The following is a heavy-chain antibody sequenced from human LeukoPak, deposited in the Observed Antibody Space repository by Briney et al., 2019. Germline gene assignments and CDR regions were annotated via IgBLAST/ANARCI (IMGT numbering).Heavy chain of an antibody. CDR1: GFTFSTYA. CDR3: AKDYREVVVPAPGEMFDY. J-gene: IGHJ4*02. Sequence: GGSLRLSCAASGFTFSTYAMSWVRQAPGKGLEWVSGIIGSAGSTYYADSVKGRFTISRDDSKNTLYLQMNSLRAEDTAVYYCAKDYREVVVPAPGEMFDYWGQGTLVTVS. D-gene: IGHD2-21*02. CDR2: IIGSAGST. V-gene: IGHV3-23*01.